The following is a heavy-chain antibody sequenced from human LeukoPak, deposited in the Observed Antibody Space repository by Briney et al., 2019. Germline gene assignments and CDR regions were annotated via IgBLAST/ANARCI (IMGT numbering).Heavy chain of an antibody. V-gene: IGHV3-48*01. Sequence: GRSLRLSCVASGFSFSTYSMNWVRQAPGKGLEWISYIGVGRDTVDYADSVKGRFTMSRDNDKNSVHLQMNSLRAEDTAVYYCVRDHLWSFDYWGQGNLVTVSS. CDR2: IGVGRDTV. D-gene: IGHD2-8*02. CDR1: GFSFSTYS. CDR3: VRDHLWSFDY. J-gene: IGHJ4*02.